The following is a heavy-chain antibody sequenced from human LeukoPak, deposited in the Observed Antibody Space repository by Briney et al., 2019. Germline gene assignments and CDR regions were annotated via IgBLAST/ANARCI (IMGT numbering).Heavy chain of an antibody. V-gene: IGHV3-30-3*01. CDR2: ISYDGNNK. Sequence: GGSLRLSCAASGFTFNSYAMHWVRQAPGKGLEWVAVISYDGNNKYYADSVKGRFTISRDNSKNTLYLQMNSLRAEDTAVNYCARDAYYYDSSGYQGAFDIWGQGTMVTVSS. CDR1: GFTFNSYA. J-gene: IGHJ3*02. CDR3: ARDAYYYDSSGYQGAFDI. D-gene: IGHD3-22*01.